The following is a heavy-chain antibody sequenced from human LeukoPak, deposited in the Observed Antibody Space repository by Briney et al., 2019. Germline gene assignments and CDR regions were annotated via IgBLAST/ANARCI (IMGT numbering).Heavy chain of an antibody. CDR2: IFYTGST. Sequence: SETLSLTCTVSGGSISSYYWSWIRQPPGKGLEWIGYIFYTGSTNYNPSLKSRVTISVLTSKNRFSLKLSSVTAADTAVYYCAKPNGYGLIDIWGQGTMVTVSS. J-gene: IGHJ3*02. CDR3: AKPNGYGLIDI. CDR1: GGSISSYY. D-gene: IGHD3-22*01. V-gene: IGHV4-59*01.